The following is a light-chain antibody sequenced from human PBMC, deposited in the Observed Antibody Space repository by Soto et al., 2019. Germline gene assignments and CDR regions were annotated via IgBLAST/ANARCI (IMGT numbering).Light chain of an antibody. J-gene: IGKJ4*01. V-gene: IGKV1-12*01. Sequence: DLQMTQSPSSVSASVGDRVTITCRASQSINTWLAWYQKKPGKAPELLIYEASSLHSGVPSRFSGSGSGTDFTLTISSLQPEDFAVYYCQQANSFPLTFGGGTKVEVQ. CDR3: QQANSFPLT. CDR2: EAS. CDR1: QSINTW.